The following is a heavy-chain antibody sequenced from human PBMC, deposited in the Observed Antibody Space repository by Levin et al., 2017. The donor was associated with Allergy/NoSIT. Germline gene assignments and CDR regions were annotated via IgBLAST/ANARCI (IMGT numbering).Heavy chain of an antibody. CDR2: INTNTGNP. D-gene: IGHD4-17*01. CDR1: GYTFTSYA. Sequence: GESLKISCKASGYTFTSYAMNWVRQAPGQGLEWMGWINTNTGNPTYAQGFTGRFVFSLDTSVSTAYLQISSLKAEDTAVYYCAREVTTSDYWGQGTLVTVSS. J-gene: IGHJ4*02. CDR3: AREVTTSDY. V-gene: IGHV7-4-1*02.